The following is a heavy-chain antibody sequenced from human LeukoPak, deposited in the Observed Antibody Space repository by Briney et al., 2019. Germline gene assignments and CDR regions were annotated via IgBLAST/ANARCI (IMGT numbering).Heavy chain of an antibody. CDR3: ARAINAVGATTRYYFDY. D-gene: IGHD1-26*01. J-gene: IGHJ4*02. V-gene: IGHV3-21*01. Sequence: GGSLRLSCAASGFTFSSYSMNWVRQAPGKGLEWVSSLSSSSSYIYYADSVKGRFTISRDNAKNSLYLQMNSLRAEDTAVYYCARAINAVGATTRYYFDYWGQGTLVTVSS. CDR1: GFTFSSYS. CDR2: LSSSSSYI.